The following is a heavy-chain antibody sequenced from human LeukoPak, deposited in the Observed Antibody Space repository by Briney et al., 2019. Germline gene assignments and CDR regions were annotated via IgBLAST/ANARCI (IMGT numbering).Heavy chain of an antibody. Sequence: GGSLRLSCAASGFTFSSYWMHWVRQVPGKGLVWVSRINFDGSSTTYADSVKGRFTISRDNSKNTLYLQMNSLRAEDTAVYYCAREKDSSGYYDYWGQGTLVTVSS. CDR2: INFDGSST. J-gene: IGHJ4*02. CDR1: GFTFSSYW. V-gene: IGHV3-74*01. D-gene: IGHD3-22*01. CDR3: AREKDSSGYYDY.